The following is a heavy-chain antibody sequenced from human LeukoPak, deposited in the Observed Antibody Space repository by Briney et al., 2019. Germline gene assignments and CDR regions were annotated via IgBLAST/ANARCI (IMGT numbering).Heavy chain of an antibody. CDR2: ISYDGSNK. CDR1: GFTFSSYG. J-gene: IGHJ4*02. D-gene: IGHD6-13*01. Sequence: PGGSLRLSCAASGFTFSSYGMHWVRQAPGKGLEWVAVISYDGSNKYYADSVKGRFTISRDNSKNTLYLQMNSLRAEDTAVYYCAKDVSIAAAGLGDYWGQGTLVTVSS. V-gene: IGHV3-30*18. CDR3: AKDVSIAAAGLGDY.